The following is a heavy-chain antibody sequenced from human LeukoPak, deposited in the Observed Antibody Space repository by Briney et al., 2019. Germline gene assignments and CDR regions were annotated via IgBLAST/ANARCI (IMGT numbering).Heavy chain of an antibody. D-gene: IGHD1-14*01. J-gene: IGHJ5*02. CDR3: ARATRSWFDP. CDR2: IYYSGST. Sequence: PSETLSLTCTVSVGSLSSYYWSWLRQPPREGLEWIGYIYYSGSTNYNPSLKSRVTISVDTSKNQFSLKLSSVTAADTAVYYCARATRSWFDPWGQGTLVTVSS. V-gene: IGHV4-59*08. CDR1: VGSLSSYY.